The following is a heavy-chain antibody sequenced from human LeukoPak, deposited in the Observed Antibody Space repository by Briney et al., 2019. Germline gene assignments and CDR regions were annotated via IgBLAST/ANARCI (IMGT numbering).Heavy chain of an antibody. V-gene: IGHV3-21*01. J-gene: IGHJ4*02. CDR3: ARLLVTAIPEYYFDY. Sequence: KPGGSLRLSCAASGFTFSSYSMNWVRQAPGKGLEWVSSISSSSSYIYYADSVKGRFTISRDNAKNPLYLQMNSLRAEDTAVYYCARLLVTAIPEYYFDYWGQGTLVTVSS. CDR1: GFTFSSYS. CDR2: ISSSSSYI. D-gene: IGHD2-21*02.